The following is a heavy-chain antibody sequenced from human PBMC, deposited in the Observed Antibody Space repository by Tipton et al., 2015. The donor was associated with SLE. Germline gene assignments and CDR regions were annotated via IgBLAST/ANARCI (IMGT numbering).Heavy chain of an antibody. CDR3: ARGYYESNGYYSFDY. CDR1: LYSIGSGYS. D-gene: IGHD3-22*01. J-gene: IGHJ4*02. CDR2: IFHTGSA. Sequence: TLSLTCTVSLYSIGSGYSWSWLRQPPGKGLEWVGYIFHTGSAYYNPSLKSRLSISLDRSNNQFSLKLSSMTAADTAVYHCARGYYESNGYYSFDYWGPGALVTVSS. V-gene: IGHV4-30-2*01.